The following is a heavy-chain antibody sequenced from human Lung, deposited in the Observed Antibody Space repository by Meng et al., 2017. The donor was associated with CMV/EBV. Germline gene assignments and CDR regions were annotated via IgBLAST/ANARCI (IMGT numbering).Heavy chain of an antibody. J-gene: IGHJ4*02. CDR3: AKGGGAGRSASDY. Sequence: GGSXRLXCAASGFTFSTYSMNGVRQAPGKGLEWISYISSGSSTIYYADSVKGRFSISRDNAEKTLYLHVNNLRGEDTAVYYCAKGGGAGRSASDYWGQGPLVTVSS. D-gene: IGHD3-16*01. CDR2: ISSGSSTI. V-gene: IGHV3-48*04. CDR1: GFTFSTYS.